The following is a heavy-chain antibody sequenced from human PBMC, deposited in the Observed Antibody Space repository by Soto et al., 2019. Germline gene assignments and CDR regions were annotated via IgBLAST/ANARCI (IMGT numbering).Heavy chain of an antibody. CDR2: IIPMFGTA. CDR1: GDTFSSYA. V-gene: IGHV1-69*01. J-gene: IGHJ4*02. CDR3: ARVGPAHYFDRSGYYSPLDY. Sequence: QVQLVQSGAEVKKPGYSVKVSCKASGDTFSSYAINWVRQAPGQGLEWMGGIIPMFGTANYAQKFKGRVTITAGESTSTVYMELSSLRSEDTAVYYCARVGPAHYFDRSGYYSPLDYWGQGTLVTVSS. D-gene: IGHD3-22*01.